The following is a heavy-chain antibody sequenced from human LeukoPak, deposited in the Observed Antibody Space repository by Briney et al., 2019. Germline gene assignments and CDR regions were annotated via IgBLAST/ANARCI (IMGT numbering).Heavy chain of an antibody. CDR3: ARGLGYYDAFDI. CDR1: GYTFTSYD. V-gene: IGHV1-8*03. CDR2: MNPNSGNT. Sequence: ASVKVSCKASGYTFTSYDINWVRQAPGQGLEWMGWMNPNSGNTGYAQKFQGRVTITRNTSISTAYMELSSLRSEDTAVYYCARGLGYYDAFDIWGQGTMVTVSS. D-gene: IGHD3-10*01. J-gene: IGHJ3*02.